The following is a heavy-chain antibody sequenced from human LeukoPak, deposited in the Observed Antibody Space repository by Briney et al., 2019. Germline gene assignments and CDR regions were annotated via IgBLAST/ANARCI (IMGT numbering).Heavy chain of an antibody. CDR1: GGSISSGGYS. V-gene: IGHV4-30-2*01. CDR2: IYHSGST. D-gene: IGHD5-18*01. CDR3: AREKETGNTAFDY. Sequence: PSETLSLTCAVSGGSISSGGYSWSWIRQPPGKGLEWIGYIYHSGSTYYNPSLKSRVTISVDRSKNQFSLKLSSVTAADTAVYYCAREKETGNTAFDYWGQGTLVTVSS. J-gene: IGHJ4*02.